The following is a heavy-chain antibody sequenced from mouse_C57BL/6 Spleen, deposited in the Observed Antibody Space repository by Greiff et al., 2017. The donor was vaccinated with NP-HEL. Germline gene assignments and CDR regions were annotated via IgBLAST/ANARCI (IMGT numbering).Heavy chain of an antibody. CDR3: TSRDYYGSSYGSYLDY. D-gene: IGHD1-1*01. V-gene: IGHV1-15*01. CDR1: GYTFTDYE. Sequence: VQVVESGAELVRPGASVTLSCKASGYTFTDYEMHWVKQTPVHGLEWIGAIDPETGGTAYNQKFKGKAILTADKSSSTAYMELRSLTSEDSAVYYWTSRDYYGSSYGSYLDYWGQGTTLTVSS. J-gene: IGHJ2*01. CDR2: IDPETGGT.